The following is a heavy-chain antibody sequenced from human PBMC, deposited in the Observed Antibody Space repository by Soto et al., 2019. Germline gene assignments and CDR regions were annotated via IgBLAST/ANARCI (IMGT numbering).Heavy chain of an antibody. CDR1: GYTFTSYG. Sequence: QVQLVHSGDEVKKPGASVKVSCKASGYTFTSYGISWVRQAPGHGLEWMGWISAYNGNTNYAQKLQGRVTMTTDTSTSTAYMDLRSLRSDDTAVYYCARVNDYIWGSYRKFDYWGQGTLVTVSS. D-gene: IGHD3-16*02. CDR3: ARVNDYIWGSYRKFDY. J-gene: IGHJ4*02. V-gene: IGHV1-18*01. CDR2: ISAYNGNT.